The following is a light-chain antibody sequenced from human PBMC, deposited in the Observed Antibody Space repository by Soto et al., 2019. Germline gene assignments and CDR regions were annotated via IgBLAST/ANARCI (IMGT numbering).Light chain of an antibody. CDR1: QSVSSSY. CDR2: GAS. V-gene: IGKV3-20*01. Sequence: EIVLTQYPGTLSLSPGERATLSCRASQSVSSSYLAWYQQKPGQAPRLLIYGASSRATGIPDRFSGSGSGTDFTLTISRLEPEDFAVYFCQHFGCSPPNTFGQGTRLEIK. J-gene: IGKJ5*01. CDR3: QHFGCSPPNT.